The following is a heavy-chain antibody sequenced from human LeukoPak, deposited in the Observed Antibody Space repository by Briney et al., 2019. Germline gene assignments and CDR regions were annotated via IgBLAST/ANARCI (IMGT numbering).Heavy chain of an antibody. CDR1: GFTFCTYA. V-gene: IGHV3-23*01. D-gene: IGHD2-2*01. J-gene: IGHJ6*03. CDR2: IRGSGGST. CDR3: AKAAQPNRGYCSSTRCKYYYMDV. Sequence: PGGSLRLSCAASGFTFCTYAMSWVRQAPGKGLEWVSAIRGSGGSTFYADSVRGRFTISRDNSKNTLYLQMNSLRAEDTAVYYSAKAAQPNRGYCSSTRCKYYYMDVWGKGTTVTVSS.